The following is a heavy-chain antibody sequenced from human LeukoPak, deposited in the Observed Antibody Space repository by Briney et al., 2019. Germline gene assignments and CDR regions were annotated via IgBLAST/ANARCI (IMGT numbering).Heavy chain of an antibody. V-gene: IGHV3-23*01. CDR3: ARGGVPAPNWAFYYYVDV. CDR2: VSGSGDIT. CDR1: GFTFSNYA. D-gene: IGHD2-2*01. Sequence: PGGSLRLSCAASGFTFSNYAMSWVRQAPGKGLEWVSAVSGSGDITFYADSVKGRFTISRDNSKNTLSLQMNSLRVEDTAVYYCARGGVPAPNWAFYYYVDVWGKGTTVTVSS. J-gene: IGHJ6*03.